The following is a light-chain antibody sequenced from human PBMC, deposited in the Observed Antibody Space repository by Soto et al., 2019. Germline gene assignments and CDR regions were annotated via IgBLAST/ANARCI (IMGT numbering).Light chain of an antibody. CDR1: SSDVGGYNY. CDR3: SSYTSSSTLENV. Sequence: QSVLTQPASVSGSPGQSITISCTGTSSDVGGYNYVSWYQQHPGKAPKLMIYDVSNRPSGVSNRFSGSKSGNTASLTISGLQAEDEADYYCSSYTSSSTLENVFGTGTK. J-gene: IGLJ1*01. CDR2: DVS. V-gene: IGLV2-14*01.